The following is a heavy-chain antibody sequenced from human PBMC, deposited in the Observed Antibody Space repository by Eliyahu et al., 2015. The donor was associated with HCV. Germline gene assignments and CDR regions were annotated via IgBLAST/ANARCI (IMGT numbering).Heavy chain of an antibody. CDR2: ISSXGELT. Sequence: QVQVVESGGGLVXXGGSLXVXCXASGFIFRDYYMTWVRQAPGKGLEWVAMISSXGELTYYADSVKGRFSISRDNSRKSLSLQMNSLRVDDTAVYYCARARWGSSGFDYYFDHWGQGTLVTVSS. CDR3: ARARWGSSGFDYYFDH. D-gene: IGHD5-12*01. CDR1: GFIFRDYY. J-gene: IGHJ4*02. V-gene: IGHV3-11*01.